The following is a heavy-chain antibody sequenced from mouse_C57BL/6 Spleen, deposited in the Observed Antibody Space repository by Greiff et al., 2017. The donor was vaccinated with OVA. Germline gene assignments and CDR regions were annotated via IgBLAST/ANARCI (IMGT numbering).Heavy chain of an antibody. J-gene: IGHJ2*01. CDR1: GFTFSSYA. CDR3: ARDLVSHYYGSVYYFDY. D-gene: IGHD1-1*01. V-gene: IGHV5-4*01. CDR2: ISDGGSYT. Sequence: EVQRVESGGGLVKPGGSLKLSCAASGFTFSSYAMSWVRQTPEKRLEWVATISDGGSYTYYPDNVKGRFTISRDNAKNNLYLQMSHLKSEDTAMYYCARDLVSHYYGSVYYFDYWGQGTTLTVSS.